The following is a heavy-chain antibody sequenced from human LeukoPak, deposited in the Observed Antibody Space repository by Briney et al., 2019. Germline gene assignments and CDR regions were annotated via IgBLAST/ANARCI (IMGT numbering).Heavy chain of an antibody. D-gene: IGHD3-22*01. CDR1: GYTFTSYY. V-gene: IGHV1-46*03. CDR2: INPSGGST. Sequence: ASVKVSCKASGYTFTSYYMHWVRQAPGQGLEWMGIINPSGGSTSYAQKFQGRVTMTRDASTSTVYMELSGLRSEDTAVYYCARDLEYYYDSSGYYSDDYWGQGTLVTVSS. CDR3: ARDLEYYYDSSGYYSDDY. J-gene: IGHJ4*02.